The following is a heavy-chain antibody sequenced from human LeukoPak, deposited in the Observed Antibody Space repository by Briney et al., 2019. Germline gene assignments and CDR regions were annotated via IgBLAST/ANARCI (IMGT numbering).Heavy chain of an antibody. CDR3: ARAQSAATHYSRYNWFDP. CDR2: IYHSGST. Sequence: SETLSLTCTVSGYSISSGYYWGWIRQPPGKGLEWIGSIYHSGSTYYNPSLKSRVTISVDTSKNQFSLKLSSVTAADTAVYYCARAQSAATHYSRYNWFDPWGQGTLVTVSS. J-gene: IGHJ5*02. D-gene: IGHD2-15*01. V-gene: IGHV4-38-2*02. CDR1: GYSISSGYY.